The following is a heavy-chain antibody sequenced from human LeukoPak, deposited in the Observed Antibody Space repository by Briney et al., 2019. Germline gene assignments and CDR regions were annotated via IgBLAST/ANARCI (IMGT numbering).Heavy chain of an antibody. CDR1: GGTFSSYA. D-gene: IGHD4-11*01. J-gene: IGHJ3*02. CDR2: IIPIFGTA. Sequence: GASVKVSCKASGGTFSSYAISWVRQAPGQGLEWMGGIIPIFGTANYAQKFQGRVTITADESTSTAYMELSSLRSEDTAVYYCARGTVTTRAFDIWGQGTMVTVSS. CDR3: ARGTVTTRAFDI. V-gene: IGHV1-69*13.